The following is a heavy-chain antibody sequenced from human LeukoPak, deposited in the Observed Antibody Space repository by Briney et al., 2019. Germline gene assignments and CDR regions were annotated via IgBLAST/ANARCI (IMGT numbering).Heavy chain of an antibody. J-gene: IGHJ4*02. CDR3: ANETATATGFAADY. CDR2: INLNSGVT. D-gene: IGHD6-13*01. Sequence: ASVNVSCKASGYTFTSYGNSWVRQAPGQGLEWMGWINLNSGVTRYPQKFQGGVTMTRDTSISTAYMELRRLTSADTAVYYCANETATATGFAADYWGQGTQVTVSS. CDR1: GYTFTSYG. V-gene: IGHV1-2*02.